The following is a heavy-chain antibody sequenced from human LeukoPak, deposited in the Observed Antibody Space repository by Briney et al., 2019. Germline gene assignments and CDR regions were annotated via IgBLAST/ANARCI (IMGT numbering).Heavy chain of an antibody. Sequence: AGSLRLSCAASRLTFSSYSMNWVRQAAGRGLEWVSSISSSSRYIYYANSVKSRFTISRDNAKNSLYLQMNSQKAEDTAVYYCARLSDALDYWGQGTLVTVPS. V-gene: IGHV3-21*01. CDR3: ARLSDALDY. J-gene: IGHJ4*02. CDR2: ISSSSRYI. CDR1: RLTFSSYS.